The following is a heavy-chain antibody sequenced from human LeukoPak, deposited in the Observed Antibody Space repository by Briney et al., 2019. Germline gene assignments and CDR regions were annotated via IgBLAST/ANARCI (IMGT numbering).Heavy chain of an antibody. Sequence: SETLSLTCTVSGGSISSGSYYWSWIRQPAGKGLEWIGRIYTSGSTNYNPSLKSRVTISVDTSKNQFSLKLSSVTAADTAVYYCARDSLVVYSSSPTGWYYMDVWGKGATVTVSS. CDR3: ARDSLVVYSSSPTGWYYMDV. J-gene: IGHJ6*03. CDR2: IYTSGST. D-gene: IGHD6-6*01. CDR1: GGSISSGSYY. V-gene: IGHV4-61*02.